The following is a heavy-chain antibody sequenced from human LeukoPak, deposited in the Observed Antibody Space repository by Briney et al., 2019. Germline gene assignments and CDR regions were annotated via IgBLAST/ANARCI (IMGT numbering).Heavy chain of an antibody. CDR1: GFMFSDHY. J-gene: IGHJ4*02. CDR2: ISGSGGST. CDR3: AKVAFGELLSYDY. Sequence: GGSLRLSCAASGFMFSDHYMSWIRQAPGKGLEWVSTISGSGGSTYYADSVKGRFTISRDNSKGTLYLQMNSLRAEDTAVYYCAKVAFGELLSYDYWGQGTLVTVSS. D-gene: IGHD3-10*01. V-gene: IGHV3-23*01.